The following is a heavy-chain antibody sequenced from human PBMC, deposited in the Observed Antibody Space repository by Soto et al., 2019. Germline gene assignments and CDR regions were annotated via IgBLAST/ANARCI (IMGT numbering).Heavy chain of an antibody. CDR3: AKDLIYGYSRGRPFDP. D-gene: IGHD6-19*01. V-gene: IGHV3-23*01. CDR2: IGRRGDST. Sequence: EVQLLESGGGLVQPGGSLRLSCAASGFTFSSFAMSWVRQAPGKGLEWVSAIGRRGDSTYYADSVKGRFTISRDNSNNTLYLQMNSLRAEDMAVYYCAKDLIYGYSRGRPFDPWGQGTLVTVSS. CDR1: GFTFSSFA. J-gene: IGHJ5*02.